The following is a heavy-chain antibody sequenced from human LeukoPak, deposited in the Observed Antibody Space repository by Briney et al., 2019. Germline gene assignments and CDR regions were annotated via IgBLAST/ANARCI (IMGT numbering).Heavy chain of an antibody. V-gene: IGHV1-2*02. J-gene: IGHJ5*02. CDR3: ARDSVSGYNGNWFDP. Sequence: ASVKVSCKASGYTFTGYFVHWVRQAPGQGLEWMGWINPDSGGTNFAQKFQGRVTMTRDTSISTAYMELSRLKSDDTAVYFCARDSVSGYNGNWFDPWGQGTPVIVSS. CDR2: INPDSGGT. CDR1: GYTFTGYF. D-gene: IGHD1-26*01.